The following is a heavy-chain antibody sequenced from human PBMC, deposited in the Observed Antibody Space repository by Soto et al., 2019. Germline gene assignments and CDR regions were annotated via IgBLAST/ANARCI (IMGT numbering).Heavy chain of an antibody. D-gene: IGHD6-13*01. Sequence: QVQLVQSGAEVKKPGSSVKVSCKASGGTFSSYTISWVRQAPGQGLEWMGRIIPILGIANYAQKFQGRGTITAGNPTCTAYMGLCSLRSEDTAVYYCASARASAAPVYWFDPWGQGTLVTVSA. CDR2: IIPILGIA. V-gene: IGHV1-69*02. CDR1: GGTFSSYT. J-gene: IGHJ5*02. CDR3: ASARASAAPVYWFDP.